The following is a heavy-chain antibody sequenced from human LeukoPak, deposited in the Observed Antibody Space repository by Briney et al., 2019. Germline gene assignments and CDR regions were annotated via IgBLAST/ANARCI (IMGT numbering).Heavy chain of an antibody. Sequence: ASVKVSCKASGYTFTGYYMHWVRQAPGQGLEWMGWINPNSGGTNYAQKFQGRVTMTRDTSISTAYMELSRLRSDDTAAYYCARLYNWNYGVYFDYWGQGTLVTVSS. J-gene: IGHJ4*02. D-gene: IGHD1-7*01. CDR3: ARLYNWNYGVYFDY. CDR1: GYTFTGYY. V-gene: IGHV1-2*02. CDR2: INPNSGGT.